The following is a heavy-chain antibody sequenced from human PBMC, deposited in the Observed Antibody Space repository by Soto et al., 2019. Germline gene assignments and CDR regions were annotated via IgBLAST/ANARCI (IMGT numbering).Heavy chain of an antibody. V-gene: IGHV2-5*02. D-gene: IGHD6-19*01. CDR2: IYWDDDK. J-gene: IGHJ4*02. Sequence: KESGPTLVKPTQTLTLTCTFSGFSLSSTRMAVGWIRQPPGKALEWLALIYWDDDKCYSPFLKSRLTITKDTSKNQVVLTMSNMDPVDTARYYCAHIVVAGLGYYFDYWGQGTLVTVSS. CDR1: GFSLSSTRMA. CDR3: AHIVVAGLGYYFDY.